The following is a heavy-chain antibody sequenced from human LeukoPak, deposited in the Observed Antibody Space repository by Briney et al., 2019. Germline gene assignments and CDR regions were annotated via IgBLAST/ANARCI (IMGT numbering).Heavy chain of an antibody. Sequence: PGGSLRLSCAASGFTFSSYSMNWVRQAPGKGLEWVSSISSSSSYIYYADSVKGRFTISRDNAKNSLYLQMNSLRAEDTAVYYCARADPVWFGELMVAFDIWGQGTMVTVSS. CDR1: GFTFSSYS. CDR2: ISSSSSYI. J-gene: IGHJ3*02. CDR3: ARADPVWFGELMVAFDI. D-gene: IGHD3-10*01. V-gene: IGHV3-21*01.